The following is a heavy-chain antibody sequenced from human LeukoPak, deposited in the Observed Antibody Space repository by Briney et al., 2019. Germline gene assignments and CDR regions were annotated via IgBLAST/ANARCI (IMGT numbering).Heavy chain of an antibody. CDR2: IYHSGST. J-gene: IGHJ4*02. V-gene: IGHV4-4*02. CDR3: ARAPGGGYDFWSGSYIYFDY. Sequence: PSETLSLTCAVSGGSISSSDWWSWVRQPPGKGLEWIGEIYHSGSTNYNPSLKSRVTISVDTSKNQFSLKLSSVTAADTAVYYCARAPGGGYDFWSGSYIYFDYWGQGTLVTVSS. CDR1: GGSISSSDW. D-gene: IGHD3-3*01.